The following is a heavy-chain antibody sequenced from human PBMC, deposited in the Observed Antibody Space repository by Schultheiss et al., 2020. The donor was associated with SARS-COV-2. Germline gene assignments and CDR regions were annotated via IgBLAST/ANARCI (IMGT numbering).Heavy chain of an antibody. CDR1: GYTFTSYG. CDR3: ARGIAVAYYYYGMDV. J-gene: IGHJ6*02. CDR2: INPNSGGT. Sequence: ASVKVSCKASGYTFTSYGISWVRQAPGQGLEWMGWINPNSGGTNYAQKFQGWVTMTRDTSISTAYMELSRLRSDDTAVYYCARGIAVAYYYYGMDVWGQGTTVTVSS. D-gene: IGHD6-19*01. V-gene: IGHV1-2*04.